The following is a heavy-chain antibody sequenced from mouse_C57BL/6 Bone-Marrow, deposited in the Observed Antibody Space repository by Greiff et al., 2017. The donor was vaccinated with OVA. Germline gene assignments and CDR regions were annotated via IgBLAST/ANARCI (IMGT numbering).Heavy chain of an antibody. D-gene: IGHD4-1*01. V-gene: IGHV1-4*01. J-gene: IGHJ2*01. CDR2: INPSSGYT. CDR3: ARVKLGPFDY. CDR1: GYTFTSYT. Sequence: QVQLKESGAELARPGASVKMSCKASGYTFTSYTMHWVKQRPGQGLEWIGYINPSSGYTKYNQKFKDKATLTADKSSSTAYMQLSSLTSEDSAVYYCARVKLGPFDYWGQGTTLTVSS.